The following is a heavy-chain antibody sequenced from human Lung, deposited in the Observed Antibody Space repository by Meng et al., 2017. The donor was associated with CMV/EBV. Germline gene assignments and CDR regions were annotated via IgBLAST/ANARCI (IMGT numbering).Heavy chain of an antibody. CDR2: IKEDGTEN. CDR3: ARDQPGGYCSDFCYYGMDV. CDR1: GFTFSIYW. D-gene: IGHD2-2*03. V-gene: IGHV3-7*01. Sequence: GGSLRLXCAASGFTFSIYWMSWVRQAPGKGLEWVANIKEDGTENNYADFVKGRFTISRDNAKNSLYLQMNSLRAEDTAVYYCARDQPGGYCSDFCYYGMDVWGQGTTVTVSS. J-gene: IGHJ6*02.